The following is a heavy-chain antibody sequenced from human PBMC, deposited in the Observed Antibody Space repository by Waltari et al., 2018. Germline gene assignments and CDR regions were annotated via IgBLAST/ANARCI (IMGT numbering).Heavy chain of an antibody. CDR1: DYTFTSSY. D-gene: IGHD2-21*01. J-gene: IGHJ6*02. CDR3: ARDTGALWMDV. Sequence: QVQLVQSGAEVKKPGASVKISCKTSDYTFTSSYIHWVRQATGQGLEWMGIINPSGGSTIYAQKFQGRVTMTRETSTSTVYMELSSLRSEDTAVYHCARDTGALWMDVWGQGTTVTVSS. CDR2: INPSGGST. V-gene: IGHV1-46*01.